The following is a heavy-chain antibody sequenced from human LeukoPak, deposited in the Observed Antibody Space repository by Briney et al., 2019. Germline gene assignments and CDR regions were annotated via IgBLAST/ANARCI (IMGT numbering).Heavy chain of an antibody. V-gene: IGHV3-48*03. CDR1: GFTFSSCE. CDR3: VRDLDY. Sequence: GGSLRLSCAASGFTFSSCEMNWVRQGPGKGLEWFSYISSGGGTIYYADSVKGRFTISRDNAKNSLYLQMNSLRAEDTAVYYCVRDLDYWGQGTLVTVSS. CDR2: ISSGGGTI. J-gene: IGHJ4*02.